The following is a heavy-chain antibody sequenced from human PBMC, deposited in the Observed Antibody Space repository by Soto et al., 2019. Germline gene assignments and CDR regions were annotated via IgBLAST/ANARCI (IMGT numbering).Heavy chain of an antibody. V-gene: IGHV4-30-4*01. CDR2: IYYSGST. Sequence: SETLSLTCTVSGGSISSGDYYWGWIRQPPGKGLEWIGYIYYSGSTYYNPSLKSRVTISVDTSKNQFSLKLSSVTAADTAVYYCARDLRYCSSTSCSPPGGMDVWGQGTTVTVSS. CDR1: GGSISSGDYY. CDR3: ARDLRYCSSTSCSPPGGMDV. J-gene: IGHJ6*02. D-gene: IGHD2-2*01.